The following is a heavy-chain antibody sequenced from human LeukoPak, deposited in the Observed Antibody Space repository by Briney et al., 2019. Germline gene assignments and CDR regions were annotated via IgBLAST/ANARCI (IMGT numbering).Heavy chain of an antibody. CDR3: ARRRYSFGMDV. Sequence: SETLSLTCTVSGGSIGSYYWSWIRQPPGKGLEWIGYIYTSGSTNYNPSLKSRVTISVDTSKNQFSLKLSSVTAADTAVYYCARRRYSFGMDVWGKGTAVTVSS. CDR2: IYTSGST. D-gene: IGHD5-18*01. J-gene: IGHJ6*04. V-gene: IGHV4-4*09. CDR1: GGSIGSYY.